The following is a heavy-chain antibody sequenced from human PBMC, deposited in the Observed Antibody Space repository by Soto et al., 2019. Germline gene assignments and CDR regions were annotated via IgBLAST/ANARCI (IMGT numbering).Heavy chain of an antibody. CDR3: ARANYDFWSGYSNYFGMDV. V-gene: IGHV3-21*01. Sequence: SVKGRFTISRDNAKNSLYLQMNSLGAEDTAVYYCARANYDFWSGYSNYFGMDVWGQGTTVTVSS. J-gene: IGHJ6*02. D-gene: IGHD3-3*01.